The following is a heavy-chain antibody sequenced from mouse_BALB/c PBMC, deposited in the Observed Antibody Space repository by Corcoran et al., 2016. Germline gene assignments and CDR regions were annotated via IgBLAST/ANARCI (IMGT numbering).Heavy chain of an antibody. Sequence: EVRLHQTGPELVKPGTSVQIPCKASGYTFTDYNMDWVKQSHGKSLEWIGDINPNNGGTIYNQKFKGKATLTVDKSSSTAYMEIRSLTSEDAAVYYCARRDYFGSSPSDYWGQGTTLTVSS. V-gene: IGHV1-18*01. J-gene: IGHJ2*01. CDR3: ARRDYFGSSPSDY. CDR1: GYTFTDYN. CDR2: INPNNGGT. D-gene: IGHD1-1*01.